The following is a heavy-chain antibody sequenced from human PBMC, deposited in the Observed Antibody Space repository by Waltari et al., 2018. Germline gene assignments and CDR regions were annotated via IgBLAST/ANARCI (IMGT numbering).Heavy chain of an antibody. CDR3: ARHEVLAANFQVY. J-gene: IGHJ4*02. CDR2: INPNSGGT. D-gene: IGHD2-15*01. Sequence: QVQLVQSGAGVKKPGASVKVSCKASGYTFTGYYMHWVRQAPGQGLEWMGRINPNSGGTNYAQKFHGRVTMTRDTSISTAYMELSRLRSDDTAVYYCARHEVLAANFQVYWGQGTLVTVSS. CDR1: GYTFTGYY. V-gene: IGHV1-2*06.